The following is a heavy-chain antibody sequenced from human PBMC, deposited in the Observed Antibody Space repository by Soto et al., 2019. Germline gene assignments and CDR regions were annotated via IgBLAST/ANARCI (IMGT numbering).Heavy chain of an antibody. D-gene: IGHD2-15*01. V-gene: IGHV4-34*01. CDR2: INHSGST. CDR1: GGSFSGYY. Sequence: QVQLQQWGAGLLKPSETLSLTCAVYGGSFSGYYWSWIRQPPGKGLEWIGEINHSGSTNYNPSLKSRVTISVDTSKDQFSLKLSSVTAADTAVYYCAGATLYYYYGMDVWGQGTTVTVSS. CDR3: AGATLYYYYGMDV. J-gene: IGHJ6*02.